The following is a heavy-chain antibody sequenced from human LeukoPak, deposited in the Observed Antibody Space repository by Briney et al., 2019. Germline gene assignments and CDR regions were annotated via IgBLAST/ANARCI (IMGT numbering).Heavy chain of an antibody. Sequence: SETLSLTCTVSGGSISSYYWSWIRQPPGKGLEWIGYIDDSGSTNCNPSLKSRVTISVDTSKNQFSLKLSSVTAADTAVYYCARERGDFRFVDIWGQGTMVIVSS. D-gene: IGHD3-16*01. J-gene: IGHJ3*02. CDR1: GGSISSYY. CDR3: ARERGDFRFVDI. V-gene: IGHV4-59*01. CDR2: IDDSGST.